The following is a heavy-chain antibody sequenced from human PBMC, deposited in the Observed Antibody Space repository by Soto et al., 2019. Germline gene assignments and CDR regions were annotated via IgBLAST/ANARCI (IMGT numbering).Heavy chain of an antibody. CDR1: GYTFTIYW. J-gene: IGHJ4*02. D-gene: IGHD2-15*01. CDR2: IYPSDSDT. V-gene: IGHV5-51*01. CDR3: ARPANAVADHFDL. Sequence: GESLKISCQVSGYTFTIYWIGWVRQMPGKGLEWMGIIYPSDSDTRYSPSFQGQVTISADQSINIAYLQWDSLKASDTAIYYCARPANAVADHFDLWGQGTPVTVSS.